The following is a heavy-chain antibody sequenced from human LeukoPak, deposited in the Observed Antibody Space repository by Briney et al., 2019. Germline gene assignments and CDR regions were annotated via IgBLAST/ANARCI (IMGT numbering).Heavy chain of an antibody. J-gene: IGHJ4*02. CDR2: ISSYGGTT. CDR1: GFSFSTYI. CDR3: VKDGDYGGKQLGQTADY. V-gene: IGHV3-64D*09. D-gene: IGHD4-23*01. Sequence: LPGGSLRLSCSASGFSFSTYIMYWVRQAPGKGLEYVSGISSYGGTTYYADSVKGRFTISRDNSKNTLYLQMSSLRAEDTAVYYCVKDGDYGGKQLGQTADYWGQGTLVTVSS.